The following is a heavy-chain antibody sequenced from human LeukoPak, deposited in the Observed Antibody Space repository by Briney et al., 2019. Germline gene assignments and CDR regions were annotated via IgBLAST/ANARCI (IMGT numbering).Heavy chain of an antibody. V-gene: IGHV3-7*01. CDR1: GFIFSDFS. Sequence: GGSLRLSCAVSGFIFSDFSMSWVRQAPGKGLEWVAKMDENGREIFYVDSVKGRFTISRDNAKNSLYLQMNRLRAEDTAVYYCARPRGCGTSRCNNFDYWGQGTLVTVSS. CDR3: ARPRGCGTSRCNNFDY. J-gene: IGHJ4*02. D-gene: IGHD2-21*01. CDR2: MDENGREI.